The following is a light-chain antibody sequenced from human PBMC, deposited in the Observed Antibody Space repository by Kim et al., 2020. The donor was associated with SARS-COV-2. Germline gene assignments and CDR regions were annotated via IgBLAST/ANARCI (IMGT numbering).Light chain of an antibody. V-gene: IGLV3-21*04. CDR1: SIGSKS. Sequence: PGKTARITCGGSSIGSKSVLWYQQKPGQATVVVINYDSDRPSGIPERFSGSKSGNTATLAISRVEAGDEADYYCQVWDASSDLVVFGGGTQLTVL. J-gene: IGLJ3*02. CDR2: YDS. CDR3: QVWDASSDLVV.